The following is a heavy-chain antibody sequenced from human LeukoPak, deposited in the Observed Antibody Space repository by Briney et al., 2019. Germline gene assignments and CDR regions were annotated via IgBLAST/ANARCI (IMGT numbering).Heavy chain of an antibody. V-gene: IGHV3-7*01. CDR2: IKQDGREI. CDR1: GFTLSSYW. Sequence: GRSLRLSCAASGFTLSSYWMSWVRQAPGKGLEWVANIKQDGREIYYVDSVKGRFTISRDNAKNSLYLQMNSLRAEDTAVYYCARDKQVGATYFDYWGQGTLVTVSS. CDR3: ARDKQVGATYFDY. J-gene: IGHJ4*02. D-gene: IGHD1-26*01.